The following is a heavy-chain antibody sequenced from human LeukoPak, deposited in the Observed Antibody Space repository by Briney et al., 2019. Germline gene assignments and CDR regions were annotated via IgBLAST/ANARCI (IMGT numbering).Heavy chain of an antibody. D-gene: IGHD3-22*01. J-gene: IGHJ4*02. CDR3: ARVKYDSSGYYGILDY. V-gene: IGHV3-30*04. Sequence: GGSLRLSCAASGFTFSSYVMHWVRQAPGKGLEWVAIISYDGSNEYYADSVKGRFTISRDNARNSLYLQMNSLRAEDTAVYYCARVKYDSSGYYGILDYWGQGTLVTVSS. CDR1: GFTFSSYV. CDR2: ISYDGSNE.